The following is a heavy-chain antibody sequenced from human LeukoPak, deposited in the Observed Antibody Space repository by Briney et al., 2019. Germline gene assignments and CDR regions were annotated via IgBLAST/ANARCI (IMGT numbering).Heavy chain of an antibody. J-gene: IGHJ5*02. V-gene: IGHV4-30-2*01. CDR1: GGSVSSGGYS. Sequence: SETLSLTCTVSGGSVSSGGYSWNWIRQPPGKGLEWIGYIYQSGSTYYNPSLRSRVTISVDTSKNQFSLKLSSVTAADTAVYYCARGRGTMVRGVIISRYWFDPWGQGTLVTVSS. CDR3: ARGRGTMVRGVIISRYWFDP. CDR2: IYQSGST. D-gene: IGHD3-10*01.